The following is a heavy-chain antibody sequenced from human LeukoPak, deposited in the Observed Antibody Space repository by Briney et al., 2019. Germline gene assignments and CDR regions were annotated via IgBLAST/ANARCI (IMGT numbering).Heavy chain of an antibody. J-gene: IGHJ4*02. CDR3: ARIEDVTRGYNHAYYFDY. CDR2: IFHNGNT. D-gene: IGHD5-18*01. V-gene: IGHV4-38-2*02. Sequence: ASETLSLTCTVSGYSISSDYYWGWIRQPPGKGLEWIGNIFHNGNTYYSPSLKSRVTMSIDTSKKQFSLKLRTATAADTAVYYCARIEDVTRGYNHAYYFDYWGQGTLVTVSS. CDR1: GYSISSDYY.